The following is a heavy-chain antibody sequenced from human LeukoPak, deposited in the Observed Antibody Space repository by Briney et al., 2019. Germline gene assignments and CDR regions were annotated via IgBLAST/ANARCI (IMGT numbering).Heavy chain of an antibody. D-gene: IGHD5-24*01. CDR3: ARNTRGYNLVNSFDY. Sequence: GGSLRLSCAASGFTFSSYAMSWVRQAPGKGLEWVSAISGSGGSTYYADSVKGRFTISRDNAKNTLYLQMNSLRAEDTAVYYCARNTRGYNLVNSFDYWGQGTQVTVSS. CDR2: ISGSGGST. J-gene: IGHJ4*02. V-gene: IGHV3-23*01. CDR1: GFTFSSYA.